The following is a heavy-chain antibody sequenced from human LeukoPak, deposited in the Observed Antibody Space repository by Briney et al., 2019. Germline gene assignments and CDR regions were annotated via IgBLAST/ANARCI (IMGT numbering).Heavy chain of an antibody. V-gene: IGHV4-34*01. CDR2: INHSGST. J-gene: IGHJ4*02. D-gene: IGHD6-6*01. Sequence: PSETLSLTCAVYGGSFSGYYWSWIRQPPGEGLEWIGEINHSGSTNYNPSLKSRVTISVDTSKNQFSLKLSSVTAADTAVYYRARAGWLAARPLDYWGQGTMVTVSS. CDR1: GGSFSGYY. CDR3: ARAGWLAARPLDY.